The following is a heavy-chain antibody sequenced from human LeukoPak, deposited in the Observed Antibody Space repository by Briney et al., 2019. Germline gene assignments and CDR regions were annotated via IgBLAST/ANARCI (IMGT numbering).Heavy chain of an antibody. CDR1: GGSISSYY. V-gene: IGHV4-4*07. Sequence: SETLSLTCTVSGGSISSYYWSWIRQPAGKGLEWIGRIYTSGTTHYNPSLKSRVTMSVDTSKNQFSLKLSSVTAADTAVYYCAREPTPGIAARRFDPWGQGTLVTVSS. J-gene: IGHJ5*02. CDR3: AREPTPGIAARRFDP. CDR2: IYTSGTT. D-gene: IGHD6-13*01.